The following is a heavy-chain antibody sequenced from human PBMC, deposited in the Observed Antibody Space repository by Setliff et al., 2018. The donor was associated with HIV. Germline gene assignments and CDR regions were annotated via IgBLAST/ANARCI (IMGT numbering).Heavy chain of an antibody. CDR1: GFTFNDAW. D-gene: IGHD3-16*01. V-gene: IGHV3-15*01. CDR3: TGLFLGF. CDR2: IQSRAHGEAI. Sequence: GGSLRLSCATSGFTFNDAWMNWARQAPGKGLEWVGHIQSRAHGEAINYTAPVKGRFTISRDDSKNTLFLQMDNLKTEDTAIYYCTGLFLGFWGQGTPVTVSS. J-gene: IGHJ1*01.